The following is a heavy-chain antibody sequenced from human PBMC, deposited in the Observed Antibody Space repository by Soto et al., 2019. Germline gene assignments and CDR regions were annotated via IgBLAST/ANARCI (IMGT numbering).Heavy chain of an antibody. CDR3: ARVPYDSSGYYSIGYYYGMDV. J-gene: IGHJ6*02. Sequence: SETLSLTCTVSGGSISSSSYYWGWIRQPPGKGQERIGNIYYSGSTYYNPSLKSRVTISVDTSKNQFSLKLSSVTAADTAVYYCARVPYDSSGYYSIGYYYGMDVWGQGTTVTVSS. D-gene: IGHD3-22*01. CDR2: IYYSGST. CDR1: GGSISSSSYY. V-gene: IGHV4-39*07.